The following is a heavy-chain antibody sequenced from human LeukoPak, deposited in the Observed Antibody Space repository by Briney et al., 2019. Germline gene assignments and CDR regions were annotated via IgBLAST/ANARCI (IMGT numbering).Heavy chain of an antibody. J-gene: IGHJ6*03. CDR1: GFTFSSYS. Sequence: GGSLRLSCAASGFTFSSYSMNWVRQASGKGLEWVGRIRSKANSYATAYAVSVKGRFTISRDDSKNTAYLQMNSLKTEDTAVYYCTRHLPDLTYYDFWSGYHTYDYYYYMDVWGKGTTVTVSS. V-gene: IGHV3-73*01. CDR2: IRSKANSYAT. CDR3: TRHLPDLTYYDFWSGYHTYDYYYYMDV. D-gene: IGHD3-3*01.